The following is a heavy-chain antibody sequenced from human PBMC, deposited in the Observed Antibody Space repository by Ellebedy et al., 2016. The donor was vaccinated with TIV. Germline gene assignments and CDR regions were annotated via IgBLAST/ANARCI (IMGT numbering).Heavy chain of an antibody. Sequence: MPGGSLRLSCAVSGGSIRSSNWWRWVRQPPGKGLEWIGAIYHSGSTNYNPSLKSRVTISVDKSKNQFSLKLSSVTAADTAVYYCVRGYSGYDSYNWFDPWGQGTLVTVSS. V-gene: IGHV4-4*02. D-gene: IGHD5-12*01. CDR3: VRGYSGYDSYNWFDP. CDR2: IYHSGST. J-gene: IGHJ5*02. CDR1: GGSIRSSNW.